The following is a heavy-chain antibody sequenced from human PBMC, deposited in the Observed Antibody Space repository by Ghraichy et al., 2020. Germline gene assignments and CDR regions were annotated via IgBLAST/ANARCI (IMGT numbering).Heavy chain of an antibody. CDR1: GASITTSS. V-gene: IGHV4-59*01. CDR3: ARDFASSAFGF. D-gene: IGHD3-3*02. Sequence: SETLSLTCTVSGASITTSSLNWIRQIPGKGLEWIGYISNEGTTNYNPSLKSSVTITIDTSRNQFSLNLNSVTAADTAVYFCARDFASSAFGFWGQGTLVTVSS. J-gene: IGHJ4*02. CDR2: ISNEGTT.